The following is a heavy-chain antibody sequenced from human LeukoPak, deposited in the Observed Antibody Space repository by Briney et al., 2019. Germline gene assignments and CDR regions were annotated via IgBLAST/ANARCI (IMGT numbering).Heavy chain of an antibody. CDR2: IRYDGSNE. CDR3: AKDQTTGRERGRRKNWFDP. CDR1: GFTFSSYG. D-gene: IGHD4-11*01. Sequence: PGGFLRLSCAASGFTFSSYGMHWVRQAPGKGLEWVAFIRYDGSNEYYADSVKGRFTISRDNAKNTLYLQMNSLRAEDTAVYYCAKDQTTGRERGRRKNWFDPRGQRTLVTVSS. V-gene: IGHV3-30*02. J-gene: IGHJ5*02.